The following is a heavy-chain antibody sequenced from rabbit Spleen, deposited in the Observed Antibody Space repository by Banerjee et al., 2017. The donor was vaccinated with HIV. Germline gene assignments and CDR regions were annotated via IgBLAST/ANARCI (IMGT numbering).Heavy chain of an antibody. CDR2: IYAGNSGNT. CDR1: GFTLSSDYW. D-gene: IGHD1-1*01. J-gene: IGHJ4*01. CDR3: ARDLTDVIGWNFGW. V-gene: IGHV1S45*01. Sequence: EESGGDLVKPEGSLTLTCTASGFTLSSDYWICWVRQAPGKGLEWIACIYAGNSGNTYYASWAKGRFTISRASSTTVTLQMTSLTAADTATYFCARDLTDVIGWNFGWWGPGTLVTVS.